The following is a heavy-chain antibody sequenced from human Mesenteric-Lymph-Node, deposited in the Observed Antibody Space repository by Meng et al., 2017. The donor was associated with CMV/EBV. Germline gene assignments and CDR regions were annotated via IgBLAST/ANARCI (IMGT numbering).Heavy chain of an antibody. Sequence: FTSHAMHWVRQAPRRRLEWMGWINTGNGNTKYSQKFQGRVTITRDTSASTAYMELSSLRSEDTAVYYCARGRPITMVRGAGLNWFDPWGQGTLVTVSS. CDR2: INTGNGNT. J-gene: IGHJ5*02. CDR1: FTSHA. V-gene: IGHV1-3*04. CDR3: ARGRPITMVRGAGLNWFDP. D-gene: IGHD3-10*01.